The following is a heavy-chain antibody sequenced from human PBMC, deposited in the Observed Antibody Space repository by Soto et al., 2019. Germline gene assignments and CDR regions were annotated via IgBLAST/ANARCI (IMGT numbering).Heavy chain of an antibody. Sequence: AAVKFSFKASGGTFSSYAISWVRQAPGQGLDCIGGIIPIFGTANSAQKFQGRVTITADESTSTAYMELSSLRSEDTAVYYCAPDMVLATFTGDHCYVLDVWSRGSSVPGSS. V-gene: IGHV1-69*13. D-gene: IGHD5-12*01. CDR2: IIPIFGTA. J-gene: IGHJ6*02. CDR3: APDMVLATFTGDHCYVLDV. CDR1: GGTFSSYA.